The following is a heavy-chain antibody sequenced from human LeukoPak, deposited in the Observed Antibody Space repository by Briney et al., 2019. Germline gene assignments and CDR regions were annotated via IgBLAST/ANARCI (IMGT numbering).Heavy chain of an antibody. CDR2: IYYSGST. CDR3: ARTRYYYNSRSYGAPYYFDY. D-gene: IGHD3-10*01. J-gene: IGHJ4*02. CDR1: GGSISSYY. Sequence: SETLSPTCTVSGGSISSYYWSWIRQPPGKGLDWMGYIYYSGSTNYNPSLKSRVTISVDTSKNQFSLKLSSVTAADTAVYYCARTRYYYNSRSYGAPYYFDYWGQGTLVTVSS. V-gene: IGHV4-59*08.